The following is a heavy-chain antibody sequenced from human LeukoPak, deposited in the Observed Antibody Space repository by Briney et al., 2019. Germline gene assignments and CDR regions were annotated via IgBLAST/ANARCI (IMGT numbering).Heavy chain of an antibody. CDR2: IYPSGST. J-gene: IGHJ4*02. D-gene: IGHD5-12*01. Sequence: PSETLSLTCTVSGYSISSGYYWGWIRQPPGKGLEWIGTIYPSGSTYYNPSLKSRVSISLDTSKNQFSLKLNSVTAADTAVYFCAERSAYESLFDYWGQGTLVTVSS. V-gene: IGHV4-38-2*02. CDR3: AERSAYESLFDY. CDR1: GYSISSGYY.